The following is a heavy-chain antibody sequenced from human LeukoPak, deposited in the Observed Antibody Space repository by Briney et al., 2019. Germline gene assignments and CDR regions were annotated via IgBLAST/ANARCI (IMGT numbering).Heavy chain of an antibody. J-gene: IGHJ4*02. CDR1: GGSISSYY. Sequence: SETLSLTCTVSGGSISSYYWSWIRQPPGKGLEWIGYIYYSGSTNYNPSLKSRVTISVDTSKNQFSLKLSSMTAADTAVYYCASQAYSSSWPYYFDYWGQGTLVTVSS. D-gene: IGHD6-13*01. CDR3: ASQAYSSSWPYYFDY. V-gene: IGHV4-59*01. CDR2: IYYSGST.